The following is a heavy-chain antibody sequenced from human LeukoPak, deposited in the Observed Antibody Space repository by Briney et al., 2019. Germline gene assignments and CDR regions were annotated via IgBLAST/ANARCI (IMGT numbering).Heavy chain of an antibody. V-gene: IGHV4-30-4*08. CDR1: GGSINTANYY. D-gene: IGHD4-17*01. CDR3: ARDRYGDFEDY. CDR2: ISYSGTP. Sequence: PSETLSLTCNVSGGSINTANYYWTWIRQPPGKGLEWIVYISYSGTPYYNPSLNSRLTISLDTSKNQFSLRLNSVTAADTAMYYCARDRYGDFEDYWGQGTLVTVSS. J-gene: IGHJ4*02.